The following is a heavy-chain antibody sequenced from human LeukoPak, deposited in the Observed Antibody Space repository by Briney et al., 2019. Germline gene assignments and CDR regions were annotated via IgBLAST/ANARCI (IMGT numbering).Heavy chain of an antibody. Sequence: SETLSLTCTVSGGPISSYYRSWIRQPAGKGLEWIGRLYTTGSTNYNPSLKSRVTMSEDTSKNQFSLKLSSVTAADTAVYYCARGSMDYYYGMDVWGQGTTVTVSS. J-gene: IGHJ6*02. CDR3: ARGSMDYYYGMDV. D-gene: IGHD2-8*01. CDR2: LYTTGST. V-gene: IGHV4-4*07. CDR1: GGPISSYY.